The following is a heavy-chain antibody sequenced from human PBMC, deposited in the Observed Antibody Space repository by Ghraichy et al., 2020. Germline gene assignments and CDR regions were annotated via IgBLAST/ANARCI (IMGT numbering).Heavy chain of an antibody. D-gene: IGHD6-13*01. CDR2: IDQTGNSA. J-gene: IGHJ4*01. Sequence: GGSLRLSCEGSGFPFNLHAMHWVRQAPGKGLEWVSTIDQTGNSAYYADSVQGRFTTSRDNSRKTLFLQMNSLRAEDTAKYFCANTDSTGWYGEYFESWGQEVKSPSPQ. CDR3: ANTDSTGWYGEYFES. CDR1: GFPFNLHA. V-gene: IGHV3-23*05.